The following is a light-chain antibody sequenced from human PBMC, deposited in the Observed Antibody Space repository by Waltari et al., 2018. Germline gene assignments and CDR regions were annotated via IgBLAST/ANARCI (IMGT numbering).Light chain of an antibody. CDR3: QAWDSSSDSYV. V-gene: IGLV3-1*01. CDR1: KLGHKF. CDR2: QDK. J-gene: IGLJ1*01. Sequence: SYELTQPPSVSVSAGQTASITCSGDKLGHKFVCWFQQRPGQSPVLVIYQDKKRPSGIPVRFSGSNAGNTATLTISGTQTLDEADYYCQAWDSSSDSYVFGSGTKVTV.